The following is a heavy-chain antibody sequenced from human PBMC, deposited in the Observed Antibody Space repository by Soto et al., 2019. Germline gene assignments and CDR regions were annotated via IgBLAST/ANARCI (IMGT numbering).Heavy chain of an antibody. D-gene: IGHD6-13*01. J-gene: IGHJ3*02. Sequence: QVQLVQSGAEVKKPGSSVKVSCKASGGTFSSYAISWVRQAPGQGLEWMGRIIPILGIANYAQKFQGRVTITADKTTSTAYMELSSLRSEDTAVYYCARESPYSIHDAFDIWGQGTMVTVSS. V-gene: IGHV1-69*04. CDR3: ARESPYSIHDAFDI. CDR1: GGTFSSYA. CDR2: IIPILGIA.